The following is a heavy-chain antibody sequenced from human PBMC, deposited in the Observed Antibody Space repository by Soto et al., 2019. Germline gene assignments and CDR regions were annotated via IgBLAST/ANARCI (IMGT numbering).Heavy chain of an antibody. D-gene: IGHD1-26*01. CDR1: GFSLSKARMG. V-gene: IGHV2-26*01. J-gene: IGHJ4*02. CDR2: IFWNDER. Sequence: QVTLKESGPVLVKPTETLTLTCTVSGFSLSKARMGVSWIRQPPGKALEWLAHIFWNDERSYNTSLKNRLTISKDTSKIQVVLTLTNVDPVDTGTYVCARALREALPIYDFDSWGQGTLVTVSS. CDR3: ARALREALPIYDFDS.